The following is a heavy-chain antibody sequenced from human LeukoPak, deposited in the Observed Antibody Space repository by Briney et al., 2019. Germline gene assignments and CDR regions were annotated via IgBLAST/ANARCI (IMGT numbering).Heavy chain of an antibody. V-gene: IGHV3-30*04. Sequence: GGSLRLSCAASGFTFTNYPIHWVRQAPGKGLEWVTVISYDGSTKYYADSVKGRFSISRDNSKNTLYLQMNSLRSDDTAVYYCARGVRIAVAGYIDCWGQGTLVTVSS. CDR3: ARGVRIAVAGYIDC. CDR1: GFTFTNYP. J-gene: IGHJ4*02. CDR2: ISYDGSTK. D-gene: IGHD6-19*01.